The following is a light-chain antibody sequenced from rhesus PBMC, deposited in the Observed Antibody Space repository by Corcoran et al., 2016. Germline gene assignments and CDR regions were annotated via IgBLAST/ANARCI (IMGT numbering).Light chain of an antibody. V-gene: IGKV1-33*02. CDR1: QGISNA. CDR3: RQYSSSPFT. CDR2: AAS. J-gene: IGKJ3*01. Sequence: DIQMSQSPSSLSASVGDKVTITCRASQGISNALAWYQQKPGKAPKLLIYAASSLESGVPSRFSGSRSGTEFTLTISSLQPEDFATDDCRQYSSSPFTFGPGTKLDIK.